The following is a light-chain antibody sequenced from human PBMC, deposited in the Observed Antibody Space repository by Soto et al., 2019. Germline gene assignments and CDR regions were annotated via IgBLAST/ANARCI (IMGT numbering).Light chain of an antibody. CDR2: EDS. V-gene: IGLV2-23*02. CDR1: SKDVGSYNL. Sequence: QAVVTQPASVSGSPGQSITISCTGSSKDVGSYNLVSWYQQYSGKAPKLMIFEDSKRPSGVSSRFSGSKSGNSASLTISGLQAEDEAHYYCCSYAGSSTFGVLFGGGTKLTVL. J-gene: IGLJ2*01. CDR3: CSYAGSSTFGVL.